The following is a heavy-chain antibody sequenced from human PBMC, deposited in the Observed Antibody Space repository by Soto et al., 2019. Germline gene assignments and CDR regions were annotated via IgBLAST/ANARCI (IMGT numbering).Heavy chain of an antibody. J-gene: IGHJ6*04. CDR2: IYYSGST. Sequence: SETLSLTCTVSGGSISSGGYYWSWIRQHPGKGLEWIGYIYYSGSTYYNPSLKSRVTISVDTSKNQFSLKLSSVTAADTAVYYGAGGLLEYFSITSCYTDRGYSSSGMAVGGKGTTVPVST. V-gene: IGHV4-31*03. D-gene: IGHD2-2*02. CDR3: AGGLLEYFSITSCYTDRGYSSSGMAV. CDR1: GGSISSGGYY.